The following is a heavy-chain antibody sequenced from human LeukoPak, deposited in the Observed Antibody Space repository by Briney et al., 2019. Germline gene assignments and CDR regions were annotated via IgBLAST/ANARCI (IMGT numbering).Heavy chain of an antibody. V-gene: IGHV3-43*02. Sequence: GGSLRLSCAASGFTFDDYAMHWVRQAPGKGLEWVSLISGDGGSTYYADSVKGRFTISRDNSKNSLYLRMNSLRTEDTALYYCAKGPCTNGVCYAYYFDYWGQGTLVTVSS. CDR3: AKGPCTNGVCYAYYFDY. CDR1: GFTFDDYA. D-gene: IGHD2-8*01. J-gene: IGHJ4*02. CDR2: ISGDGGST.